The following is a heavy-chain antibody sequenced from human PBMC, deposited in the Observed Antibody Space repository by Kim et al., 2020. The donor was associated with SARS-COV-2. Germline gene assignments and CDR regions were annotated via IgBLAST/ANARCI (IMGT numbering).Heavy chain of an antibody. D-gene: IGHD3-22*01. CDR2: ISSSSSYT. Sequence: GGSLRLSCAASGFTFSDYYMSWIRQAPGKGLEWVSYISSSSSYTNYADSVKGRFTISRDNAKNSLYLQMNSLRAEDTAVYYCARVIPKYYYDSSGYYSGTDAFDIWGQGTMVTVSS. CDR3: ARVIPKYYYDSSGYYSGTDAFDI. CDR1: GFTFSDYY. V-gene: IGHV3-11*06. J-gene: IGHJ3*02.